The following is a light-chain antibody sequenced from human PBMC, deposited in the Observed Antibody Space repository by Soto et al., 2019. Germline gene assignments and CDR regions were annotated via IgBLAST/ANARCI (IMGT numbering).Light chain of an antibody. V-gene: IGKV3-20*01. CDR1: QSVSSSY. CDR3: QQYGSSVWT. CDR2: GAS. Sequence: EIVLTQSPGTLYLSPGERATLSCRASQSVSSSYLAWYQQKPGQAPRLLIYGASRRATGIPDRFSDSGSGTDFTLTISKLEPEDFAVYYCQQYGSSVWTFGQGTKVEIK. J-gene: IGKJ1*01.